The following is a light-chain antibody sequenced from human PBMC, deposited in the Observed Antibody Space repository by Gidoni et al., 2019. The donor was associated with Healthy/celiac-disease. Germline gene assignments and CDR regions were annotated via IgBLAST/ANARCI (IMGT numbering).Light chain of an antibody. CDR3: QQSYSTPLG. Sequence: DIQMPQSPSSLSASVGDRVTITCRASQSISSYLNWYQQKPGKAPKLLIYAASSLQSGVPSRFSGSGSGTDFTLTISSLQPEDFATYYWQQSYSTPLGFGGGTKVEIK. V-gene: IGKV1-39*01. CDR1: QSISSY. CDR2: AAS. J-gene: IGKJ4*02.